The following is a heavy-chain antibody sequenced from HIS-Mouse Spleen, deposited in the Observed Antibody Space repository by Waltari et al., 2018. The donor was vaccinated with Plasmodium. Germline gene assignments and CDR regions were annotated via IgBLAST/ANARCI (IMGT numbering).Heavy chain of an antibody. CDR2: IDWDDDK. Sequence: GPALVKPTQTLTLTCTFSGSSLSTSGMCVTWIRQPPGKALEWLARIDWDDDKYYSTSLKTRLTISKDTSKNQVVLTMTNMDPVDTATYYCARTTYSSSSAKYYYYGMDVWGQGTTVTVSS. D-gene: IGHD6-6*01. CDR3: ARTTYSSSSAKYYYYGMDV. J-gene: IGHJ6*02. V-gene: IGHV2-70*11. CDR1: GSSLSTSGMC.